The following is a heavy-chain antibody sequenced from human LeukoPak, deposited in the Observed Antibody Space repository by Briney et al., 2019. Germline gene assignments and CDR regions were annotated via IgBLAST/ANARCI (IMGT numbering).Heavy chain of an antibody. CDR3: ARGLPPVMKYYFDY. Sequence: GGSLRLSCAASGFTFNSYGMHWVRQAPGKGLEWVAVMWYDGSNKYYADSVKGRFTISRDDSKNTLYLQMNSLRAEDTAMYYCARGLPPVMKYYFDYWGQGTLVTASS. CDR1: GFTFNSYG. D-gene: IGHD4-11*01. J-gene: IGHJ4*02. CDR2: MWYDGSNK. V-gene: IGHV3-33*01.